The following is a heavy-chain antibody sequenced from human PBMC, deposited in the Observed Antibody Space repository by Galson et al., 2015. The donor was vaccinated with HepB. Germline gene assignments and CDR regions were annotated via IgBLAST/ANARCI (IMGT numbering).Heavy chain of an antibody. J-gene: IGHJ4*02. CDR2: ISGSGGST. Sequence: SLRLSCAASGFTFSSYAMSWVRQAPGKGLEWVSAISGSGGSTYYADSVKGRFTISRDNSKNTLYLQMNSLRAEDTAVYYCAKVGLLWLSHHYFDYWGQGTLGTVSS. D-gene: IGHD2-21*01. CDR3: AKVGLLWLSHHYFDY. CDR1: GFTFSSYA. V-gene: IGHV3-23*01.